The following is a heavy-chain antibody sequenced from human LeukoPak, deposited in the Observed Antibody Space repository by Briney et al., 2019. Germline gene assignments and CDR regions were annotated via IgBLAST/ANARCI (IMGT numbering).Heavy chain of an antibody. Sequence: AGGSLTLSCAASGFTFSDYWMHWLRQAPGKGLVWVSRINSDGSSTNYADSVKGRFTISRDNAKNTLYLQMNSLRAEDKAVYYCARVMYYFDTSGYYRNTYYFDYWGQGTLVTVSS. CDR1: GFTFSDYW. CDR2: INSDGSST. V-gene: IGHV3-74*01. D-gene: IGHD3-22*01. CDR3: ARVMYYFDTSGYYRNTYYFDY. J-gene: IGHJ4*02.